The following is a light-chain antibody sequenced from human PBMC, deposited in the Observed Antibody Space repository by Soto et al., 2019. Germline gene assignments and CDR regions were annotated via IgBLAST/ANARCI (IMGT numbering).Light chain of an antibody. CDR3: SSYTSSSTYV. J-gene: IGLJ1*01. CDR1: SSDIGGYNY. Sequence: QSALPQPASVSGSPGQSITIACIGSSSDIGGYNYVSWYQQHPGKAPKLMIYEVSNRPSGVSNRFPGSKSGNTASLTISGLQAEDEANYYCSSYTSSSTYVFGTGTKVTVL. V-gene: IGLV2-14*01. CDR2: EVS.